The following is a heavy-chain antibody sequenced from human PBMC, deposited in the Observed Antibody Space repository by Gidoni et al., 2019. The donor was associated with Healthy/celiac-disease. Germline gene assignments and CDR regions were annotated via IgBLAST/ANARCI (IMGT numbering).Heavy chain of an antibody. J-gene: IGHJ4*02. CDR1: GFTFSSYG. Sequence: QVQLVETGGGVVQTGRSLRLSCAASGFTFSSYGMHWVRQAPGKGLEWVAVISYDGSNKYYADSVKGRFTISRDNSKNTLYLQMNSLRAEDTAVYYCAKPLSWGGGSCYNYWGQGTLVTVSS. CDR2: ISYDGSNK. D-gene: IGHD2-15*01. CDR3: AKPLSWGGGSCYNY. V-gene: IGHV3-30*18.